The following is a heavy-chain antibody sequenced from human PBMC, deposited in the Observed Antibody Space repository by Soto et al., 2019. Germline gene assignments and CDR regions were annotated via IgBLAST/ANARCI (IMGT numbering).Heavy chain of an antibody. J-gene: IGHJ4*02. CDR1: GFSFSIYT. CDR3: ARGTVDFWSGYDN. Sequence: GGSLRLSCAASGFSFSIYTMHWVRQAPGKGLEFVSAISGGGGSIFYGNSVKGRFTISRDNSKNTLYLQMGSLRAEDMAVYYCARGTVDFWSGYDNWGQGTLVTVSS. CDR2: ISGGGGSI. V-gene: IGHV3-64*01. D-gene: IGHD3-3*01.